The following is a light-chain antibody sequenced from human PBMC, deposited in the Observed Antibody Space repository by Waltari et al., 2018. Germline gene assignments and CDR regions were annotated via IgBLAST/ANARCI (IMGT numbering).Light chain of an antibody. J-gene: IGLJ1*01. V-gene: IGLV3-19*01. CDR2: GKN. Sequence: SSELTQDPAVSVALGQTVRTTCHGASLRSYYASWYQQKPGQAPVLVIYGKNNRPSGIPDRFSGSSSGNTASLTITGAQAEDEADYYCNSRDSSGNHYVFGTGTKVTVL. CDR1: SLRSYY. CDR3: NSRDSSGNHYV.